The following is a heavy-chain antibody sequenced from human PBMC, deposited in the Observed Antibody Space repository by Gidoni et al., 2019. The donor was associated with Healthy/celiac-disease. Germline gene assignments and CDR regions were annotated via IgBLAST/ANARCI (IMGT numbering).Heavy chain of an antibody. CDR3: ASSTLIAACIYE. J-gene: IGHJ4*02. V-gene: IGHV3-30-3*01. CDR1: GFTFSSYA. Sequence: QVQLVESGGGVVQPGRSLRLSCAASGFTFSSYAMHWVRQPPGKGLEWVVVISYDGSNKYYADSVKGRFTISRDNSKNTLYLQMNSLRAEDTAVYYCASSTLIAACIYEWGQGTLVTVSS. CDR2: ISYDGSNK. D-gene: IGHD6-13*01.